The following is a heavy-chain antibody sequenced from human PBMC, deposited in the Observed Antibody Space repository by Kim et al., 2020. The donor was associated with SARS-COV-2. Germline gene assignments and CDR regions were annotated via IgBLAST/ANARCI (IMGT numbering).Heavy chain of an antibody. V-gene: IGHV5-10-1*01. CDR3: ARPPLGKASYNWFDP. CDR2: IDPSDSYT. J-gene: IGHJ5*02. D-gene: IGHD1-26*01. CDR1: GYSFTSYW. Sequence: GESLKISCKGSGYSFTSYWISWVRQMPGKGLEWMGRIDPSDSYTNYSPSFQGHVTISADKSISTAYLQWSSLKASDTAMYYCARPPLGKASYNWFDPWGQGTLVTVTA.